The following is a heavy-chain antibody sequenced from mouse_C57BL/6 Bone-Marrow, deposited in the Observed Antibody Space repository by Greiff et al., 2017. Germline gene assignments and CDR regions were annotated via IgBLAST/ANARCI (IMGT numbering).Heavy chain of an antibody. Sequence: VQLQQSGPELVKPGASVKIPCKASGYTFTDYNMDWVKQSHGKSLEWIGDINPNNGGTIYNQKFKGKATLTVDKSSSTAYMELGSLTSEDTAVYYCAREVIYDGYYYFDYWGQGTTLTVSS. D-gene: IGHD2-3*01. CDR2: INPNNGGT. CDR3: AREVIYDGYYYFDY. CDR1: GYTFTDYN. V-gene: IGHV1-18*01. J-gene: IGHJ2*01.